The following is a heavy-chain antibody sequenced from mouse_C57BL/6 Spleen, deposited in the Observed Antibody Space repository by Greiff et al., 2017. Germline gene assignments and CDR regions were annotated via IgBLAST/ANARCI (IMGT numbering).Heavy chain of an antibody. CDR1: GYAFSSSW. D-gene: IGHD2-4*01. Sequence: VQLQQSGPELVKPGASVKISCKASGYAFSSSWMNWVKQRPGKGLEWIGRIYPGDGDTNYNGKFKGKATLTADKSSSTAYMQLSSLTSEDSAVYFCARFPYDYDGGRDYWGQGTTLTVSS. V-gene: IGHV1-82*01. CDR3: ARFPYDYDGGRDY. CDR2: IYPGDGDT. J-gene: IGHJ2*01.